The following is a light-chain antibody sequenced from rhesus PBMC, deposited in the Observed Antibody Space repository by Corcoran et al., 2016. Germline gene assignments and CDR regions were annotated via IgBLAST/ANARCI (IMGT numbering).Light chain of an antibody. CDR1: QGIAGW. J-gene: IGKJ4*01. CDR3: QQYDDLPLT. CDR2: QAS. V-gene: IGKV1-21*01. Sequence: DIQMTQSPSSLSASVGDRVTITCRASQGIAGWLAWYQQKPAKDPKLLVYQASNLQNGVPSRFRGSGSGTDYTLTISSLQPEDFATYYWQQYDDLPLTFGGGTKVELK.